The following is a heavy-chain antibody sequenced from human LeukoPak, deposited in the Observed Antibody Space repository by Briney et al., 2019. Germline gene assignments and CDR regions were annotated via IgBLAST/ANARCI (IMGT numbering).Heavy chain of an antibody. CDR3: AGLNWGSIEAAYNWFDP. D-gene: IGHD6-13*01. V-gene: IGHV1-2*02. CDR1: GYTFTGYY. Sequence: ASVKVSCKASGYTFTGYYMHWVRQAPGQGLEWMGWINPNSGGTNYAQKFQGRVTMTRDTSISTAYMELSRLRSGDTAVYYCAGLNWGSIEAAYNWFDPWGQGTLVTVSS. J-gene: IGHJ5*02. CDR2: INPNSGGT.